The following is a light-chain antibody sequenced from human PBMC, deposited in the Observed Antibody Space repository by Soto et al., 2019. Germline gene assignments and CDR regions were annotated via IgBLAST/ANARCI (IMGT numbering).Light chain of an antibody. Sequence: DIQMTQSPSTLSASVGDRFTITFRASQSITTWLAWYQQKPGKAPKLLIFDASSLESGVPSRFSGSGSGTEFTLTISSLQPDDFATYYCQHYNSYWTFGQGTKVDIK. J-gene: IGKJ1*01. CDR2: DAS. CDR3: QHYNSYWT. CDR1: QSITTW. V-gene: IGKV1-5*01.